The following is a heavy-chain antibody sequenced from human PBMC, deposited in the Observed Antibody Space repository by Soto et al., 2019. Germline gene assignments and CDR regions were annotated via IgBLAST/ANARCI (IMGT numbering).Heavy chain of an antibody. CDR1: GGSISSYY. J-gene: IGHJ6*03. Sequence: PSETLSLTCTVSGGSISSYYWSWIRQPPGKGLEWIGYIYYSGSTNYNPSLKSRVTISVDTSKNQFSLKLSSVTAADTAVYYCARTGVLWNMDVWGKGTTVTVSS. CDR3: ARTGVLWNMDV. V-gene: IGHV4-59*12. CDR2: IYYSGST. D-gene: IGHD3-10*01.